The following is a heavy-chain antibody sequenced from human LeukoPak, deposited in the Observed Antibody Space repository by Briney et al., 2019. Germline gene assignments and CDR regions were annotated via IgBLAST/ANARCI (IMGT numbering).Heavy chain of an antibody. V-gene: IGHV3-30*04. CDR1: GFTFSSYA. CDR3: ARDCVTSRYYYYGMDV. CDR2: ISYDGSNK. D-gene: IGHD5/OR15-5a*01. J-gene: IGHJ6*02. Sequence: PGGSLRLSCAASGFTFSSYAMHWVRQAPGKGLEWGAVISYDGSNKYYADSVKGRFTISRDNSKNTLSLQMNSLRAEDTAVYYCARDCVTSRYYYYGMDVWGQGTTVTVSS.